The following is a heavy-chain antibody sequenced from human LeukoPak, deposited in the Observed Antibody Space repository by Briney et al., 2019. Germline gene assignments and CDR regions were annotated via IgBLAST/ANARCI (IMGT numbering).Heavy chain of an antibody. CDR1: GFTFSSYG. CDR3: AKDGSIDILTGYWDY. CDR2: ISGSGGST. V-gene: IGHV3-23*01. J-gene: IGHJ4*02. Sequence: PGGSLRLSCAASGFTFSSYGMSWVRHAPGKGLEWVSAISGSGGSTYYADSVKGRFTISRDNSKNTLYLQMNSLRAEDTAVYYCAKDGSIDILTGYWDYWGQGTLVTVSS. D-gene: IGHD3-9*01.